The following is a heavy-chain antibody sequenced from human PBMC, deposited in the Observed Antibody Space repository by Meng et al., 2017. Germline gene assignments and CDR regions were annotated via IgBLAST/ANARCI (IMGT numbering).Heavy chain of an antibody. Sequence: HVQRPQCGDGLLKPSETQSRTCAVYCASFSGYYWSWIRQPPGKGLEWIGEINHSGSTNYNPSLKSRVTISVDTSKNQFSLKLSSVTAADTAVYYCARRGIAARPFYYWGQGTLVTVSS. V-gene: IGHV4-34*01. CDR2: INHSGST. D-gene: IGHD6-6*01. CDR1: CASFSGYY. CDR3: ARRGIAARPFYY. J-gene: IGHJ4*02.